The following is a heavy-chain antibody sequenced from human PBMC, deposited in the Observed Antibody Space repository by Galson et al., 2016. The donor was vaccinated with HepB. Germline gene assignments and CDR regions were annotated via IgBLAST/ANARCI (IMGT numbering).Heavy chain of an antibody. CDR2: TSAIDDNQ. V-gene: IGHV3-30-3*01. CDR3: ARGMISTVWGCGAFDL. Sequence: SLRLSCAASGSGLIFKNFPMHWVRQAPGRGLEWLTFTSAIDDNQFFADSVQGRFTVSRDSSQDTLYLQMDSLTTEDTAVYYCARGMISTVWGCGAFDLWGHGTLVTVSP. J-gene: IGHJ3*01. CDR1: GSGLIFKNFP. D-gene: IGHD7-27*01.